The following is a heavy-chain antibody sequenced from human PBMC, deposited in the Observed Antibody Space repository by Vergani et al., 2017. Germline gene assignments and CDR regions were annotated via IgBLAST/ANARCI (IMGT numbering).Heavy chain of an antibody. V-gene: IGHV3-33*01. D-gene: IGHD6-13*01. Sequence: QVQLVESGGGVVQPGRSLRLSCAASGFTFSSYGMHWVRQAPGKGLEWVAVIWYDGSNKYYADSVKGRFTISRDNSKNTLYLQMNSLRAEDTAVYYCARNGYSRSWNYFDYWGQGTLVTVSS. CDR2: IWYDGSNK. CDR1: GFTFSSYG. CDR3: ARNGYSRSWNYFDY. J-gene: IGHJ4*02.